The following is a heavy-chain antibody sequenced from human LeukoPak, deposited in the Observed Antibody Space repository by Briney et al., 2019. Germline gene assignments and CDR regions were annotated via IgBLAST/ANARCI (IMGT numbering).Heavy chain of an antibody. D-gene: IGHD2-15*01. CDR1: GFTFSDYY. CDR2: IYSGGST. V-gene: IGHV3-66*01. J-gene: IGHJ3*02. CDR3: ARYCSGGSCYSPDAFDI. Sequence: GGSLRLSCAASGFTFSDYYMSWIRQAPGKGLEWVSIIYSGGSTYYADSVKGRFTISRDNSKNTLYLQMNSLRAEDTAVYYCARYCSGGSCYSPDAFDIWGQGTMVTVSS.